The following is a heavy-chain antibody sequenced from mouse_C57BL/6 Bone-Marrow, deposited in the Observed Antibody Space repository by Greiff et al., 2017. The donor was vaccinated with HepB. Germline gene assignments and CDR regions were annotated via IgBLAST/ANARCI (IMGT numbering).Heavy chain of an antibody. D-gene: IGHD1-1*01. V-gene: IGHV1-74*01. Sequence: QVQLQQPGAELVKPGASVKVSCKASGYTFTRYWMHWVKQRPGQGLEWIGRIHPSDSDTNYNQKFKGKATLTVDKSSSTAYMQLSSLTSEDSAVYYCAISDYYGSSNWYFDVWGTGTTVTVSS. CDR3: AISDYYGSSNWYFDV. CDR2: IHPSDSDT. J-gene: IGHJ1*03. CDR1: GYTFTRYW.